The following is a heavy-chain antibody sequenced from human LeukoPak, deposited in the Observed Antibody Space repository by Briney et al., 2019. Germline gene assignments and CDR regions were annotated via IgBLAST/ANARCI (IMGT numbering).Heavy chain of an antibody. Sequence: SVKVSCKAPGGTFSSYAISWVRQAPGQGLEWMGGIIPIFGTANYAQKFQGRVTITADESTSTAYMELSSLRSEDTAVYYCASGYLTKYYFDYCGQGTLVTVSS. D-gene: IGHD4/OR15-4a*01. J-gene: IGHJ4*02. V-gene: IGHV1-69*01. CDR1: GGTFSSYA. CDR3: ASGYLTKYYFDY. CDR2: IIPIFGTA.